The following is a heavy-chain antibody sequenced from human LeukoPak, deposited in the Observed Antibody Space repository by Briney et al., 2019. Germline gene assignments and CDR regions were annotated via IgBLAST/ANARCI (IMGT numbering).Heavy chain of an antibody. D-gene: IGHD4-23*01. CDR2: MKEDGGEI. CDR1: GFPFSNYW. Sequence: WGSLRLSCAGSGFPFSNYWMAWVRQAPGKGLEWVANMKEDGGEINYVDAVKGRFTISRDNAKNSLDLQMNSLRVDDTAGYYCVTDRGYSTFDYWGQGTLVIVSS. V-gene: IGHV3-7*01. CDR3: VTDRGYSTFDY. J-gene: IGHJ4*02.